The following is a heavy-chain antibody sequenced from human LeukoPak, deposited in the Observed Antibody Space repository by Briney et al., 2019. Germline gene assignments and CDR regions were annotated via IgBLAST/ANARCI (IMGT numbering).Heavy chain of an antibody. J-gene: IGHJ6*03. CDR2: IIPIFGTA. CDR3: ARGTVVRGVIYHYYYMDV. D-gene: IGHD3-10*01. V-gene: IGHV1-69*05. Sequence: SVKVSCKASGGTFSSYAISWVRQAPGQGLEWMGGIIPIFGTANYAQEFQGRVTITTDESTSTAYMELSSLRSEDTAVYYCARGTVVRGVIYHYYYMDVWGKGTTVTVSS. CDR1: GGTFSSYA.